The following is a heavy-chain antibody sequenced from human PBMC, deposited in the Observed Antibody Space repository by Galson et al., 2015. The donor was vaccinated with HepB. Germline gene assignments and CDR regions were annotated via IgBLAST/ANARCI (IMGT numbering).Heavy chain of an antibody. J-gene: IGHJ4*02. CDR1: GFSFSNYY. CDR3: ARDSRYSYDFI. Sequence: SLRLSCAVSGFSFSNYYMSWVRQAPGKGLEWVANIKKDGSDVYYVDSVKGRFTVSRDNAKNSLYLQMNSLRVEDTAVYYCARDSRYSYDFIWGQGTLVTVSS. V-gene: IGHV3-7*01. CDR2: IKKDGSDV. D-gene: IGHD3/OR15-3a*01.